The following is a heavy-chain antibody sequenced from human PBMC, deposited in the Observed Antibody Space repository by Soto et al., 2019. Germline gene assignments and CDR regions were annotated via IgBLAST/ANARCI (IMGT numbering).Heavy chain of an antibody. V-gene: IGHV4-39*07. J-gene: IGHJ4*02. CDR1: GGSISSSS. CDR2: FHSSGNT. CDR3: ARERVGATTALDY. D-gene: IGHD1-26*01. Sequence: SETLSLACTVSGGSISSSSWGWIRQPPGKGLEWIGTFHSSGNTFYNSSLTSRVTISIDTSNNQFSLKLSSVTAADTAVYYCARERVGATTALDYWGQGTLVTVSS.